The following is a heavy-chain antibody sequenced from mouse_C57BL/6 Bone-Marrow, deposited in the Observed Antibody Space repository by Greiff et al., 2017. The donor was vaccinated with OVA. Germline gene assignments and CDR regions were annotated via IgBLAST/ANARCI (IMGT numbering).Heavy chain of an antibody. D-gene: IGHD2-2*01. Sequence: VKLQESGAELVRPGASVTLSCKASGYTFTDYEMHWVKQTPVHGLEWIGAIDPETGGTAYNQKFKGKAILPADKSSCTSYMELRILTSEDSAVYYCTRYYYGYPYYAMYYWCPGTSVTVSS. CDR1: GYTFTDYE. CDR3: TRYYYGYPYYAMYY. J-gene: IGHJ4*01. CDR2: IDPETGGT. V-gene: IGHV1-15*01.